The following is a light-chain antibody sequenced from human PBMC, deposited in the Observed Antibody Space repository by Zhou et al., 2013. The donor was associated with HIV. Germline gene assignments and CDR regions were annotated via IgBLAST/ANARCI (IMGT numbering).Light chain of an antibody. CDR3: QQYNNWPPYT. J-gene: IGKJ2*01. V-gene: IGKV3-15*01. CDR2: GAS. CDR1: QSISSN. Sequence: EIVMTQSPATLSVSPGERATLSCRASQSISSNLAWYQQKPGQAPRLLISGASTRATGIPARFSGSGSGTEFTLTISSMQSEDFAVYYCQQYNNWPPYTFGPGPSWRSN.